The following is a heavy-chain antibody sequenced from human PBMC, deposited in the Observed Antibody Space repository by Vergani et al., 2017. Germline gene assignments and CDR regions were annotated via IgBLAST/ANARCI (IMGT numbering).Heavy chain of an antibody. CDR3: ARALGLIDY. J-gene: IGHJ4*02. Sequence: QVQLQESGPGLVKPSETLSLPCTVSGGSISSYYWSWIRQPPGTGLEWIGYIYYSGSTNYNPSLKSRVTISVDTSKNQFSLKLSSVTAADTAVYYCARALGLIDYWGQGTLVTVSS. V-gene: IGHV4-59*01. CDR1: GGSISSYY. CDR2: IYYSGST.